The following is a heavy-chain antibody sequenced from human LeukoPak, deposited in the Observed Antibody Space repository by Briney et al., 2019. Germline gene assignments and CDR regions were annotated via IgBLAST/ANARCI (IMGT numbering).Heavy chain of an antibody. J-gene: IGHJ4*02. CDR3: AKPTSLKDANYGLTVTNY. D-gene: IGHD3-10*01. Sequence: PGGSLRLSCAASGFNFSAYGMHWVRQAPRKGLEWVAFIRYDGNIKYYADSVNGRFTISRDNSKNTLDLQMNSLRVEDTAVYYCAKPTSLKDANYGLTVTNYWGQGILVTVSS. CDR1: GFNFSAYG. CDR2: IRYDGNIK. V-gene: IGHV3-30*02.